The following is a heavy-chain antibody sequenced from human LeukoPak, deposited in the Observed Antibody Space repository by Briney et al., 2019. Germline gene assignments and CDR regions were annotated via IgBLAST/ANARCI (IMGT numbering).Heavy chain of an antibody. CDR2: IIPILGIA. J-gene: IGHJ6*02. V-gene: IGHV1-69*04. CDR3: ARSSTLYCSSTSCYRNGMDV. CDR1: GGTFSSYA. Sequence: ASVKVSCKASGGTFSSYAISWVRQAPGQGLEWMGRIIPILGIANYAQKFQGRVTMTRNTSISTAYMELSSLRSEDTAVYYCARSSTLYCSSTSCYRNGMDVWGQGTTVTVSS. D-gene: IGHD2-2*02.